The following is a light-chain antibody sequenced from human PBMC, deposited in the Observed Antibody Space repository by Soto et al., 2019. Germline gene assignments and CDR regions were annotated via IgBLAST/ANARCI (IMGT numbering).Light chain of an antibody. CDR3: CSFAGSTTSVL. V-gene: IGLV2-23*01. J-gene: IGLJ2*01. CDR1: SSDVGRYNL. CDR2: QGT. Sequence: QSALTQPASVSGSPGQSITISCTGTSSDVGRYNLVSWYQQHPDKAPKLIISQGTKRPSGVSDRFSGSKSGDTASLTISGLQAEDDADYYCCSFAGSTTSVLFGGGTKLTVL.